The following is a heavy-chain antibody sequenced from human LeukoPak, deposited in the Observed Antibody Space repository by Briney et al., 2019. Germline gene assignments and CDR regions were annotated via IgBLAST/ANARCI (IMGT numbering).Heavy chain of an antibody. J-gene: IGHJ4*02. CDR1: GFTFSGSA. V-gene: IGHV3-73*01. CDR2: IRSKANSYAT. D-gene: IGHD1-26*01. CDR3: TSGYSGSYYRDY. Sequence: GGSLKLSCAASGFTFSGSAMHWVRQASGKGLEWVGRIRSKANSYATAYAASVKGRFTISRDDSKNTAYLRMNSLKTEDTAVYYCTSGYSGSYYRDYWGQGTLDTVSS.